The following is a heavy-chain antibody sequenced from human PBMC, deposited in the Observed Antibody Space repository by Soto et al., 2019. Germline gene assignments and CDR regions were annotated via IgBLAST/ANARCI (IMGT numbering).Heavy chain of an antibody. D-gene: IGHD6-13*01. Sequence: PSETLSLTCTVSGGSISRHYWTWVRQSPGKGLEWIGHVYYSGSTKYNPSLKSRVVTSLDTSKNEFSLRLSSVTAADTAVYYCASLLAAADIVAEENGMDVWGQGTTVTVS. V-gene: IGHV4-59*11. CDR2: VYYSGST. CDR1: GGSISRHY. J-gene: IGHJ6*02. CDR3: ASLLAAADIVAEENGMDV.